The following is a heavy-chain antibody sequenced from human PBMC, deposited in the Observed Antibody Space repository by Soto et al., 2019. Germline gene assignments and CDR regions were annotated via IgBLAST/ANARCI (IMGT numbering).Heavy chain of an antibody. V-gene: IGHV3-74*01. CDR1: GFTFSSYW. Sequence: EVQLVESGGGLVQPGGSLRLSCEASGFTFSSYWIHWVRQAPGKGLVWISRIKSDGSSVNYADSVKGRFTISRDNAKNTLYLQMNSLRAEDTALYYCARGASGRFYFDYWGQGTLVTVSS. CDR2: IKSDGSSV. D-gene: IGHD3-10*01. CDR3: ARGASGRFYFDY. J-gene: IGHJ4*02.